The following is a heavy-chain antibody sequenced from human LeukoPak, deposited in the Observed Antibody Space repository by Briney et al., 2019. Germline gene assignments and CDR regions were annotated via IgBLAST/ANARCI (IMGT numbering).Heavy chain of an antibody. Sequence: KTSETLSLTCTVSGDSISSSSYYWDWIRQPPGKGLEWIGNVYYSTNTYYNPSLKSRVTISVDTSKNLFSLKLSSVTAADTAIYYCARHSRSAYSGYENAFDIWGQGTVVTVSS. J-gene: IGHJ3*02. V-gene: IGHV4-39*01. CDR3: ARHSRSAYSGYENAFDI. D-gene: IGHD5-12*01. CDR2: VYYSTNT. CDR1: GDSISSSSYY.